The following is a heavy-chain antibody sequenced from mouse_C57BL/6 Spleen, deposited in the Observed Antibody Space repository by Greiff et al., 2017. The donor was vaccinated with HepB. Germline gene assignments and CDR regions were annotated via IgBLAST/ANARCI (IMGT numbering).Heavy chain of an antibody. CDR1: GYSFTGYY. J-gene: IGHJ2*01. Sequence: EVQLQQSGPELVKPGASVKISCKASGYSFTGYYMNWVKQSPEKSLEWIGEINPSTGGTTYNQKFKAKATLTVDKSSSTAYMQLKSLTSEDSAVYYCARRENYGFFDYWGQGTTLTVSS. CDR3: ARRENYGFFDY. V-gene: IGHV1-42*01. CDR2: INPSTGGT. D-gene: IGHD2-2*01.